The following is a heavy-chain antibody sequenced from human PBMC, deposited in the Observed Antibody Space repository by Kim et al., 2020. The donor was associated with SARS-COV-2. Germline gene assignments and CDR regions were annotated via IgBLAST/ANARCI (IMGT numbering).Heavy chain of an antibody. Sequence: SVKVSCKASGGTFSRSSISWVRQAPGQGLEWMGGIIPIFGTADYAQKFQGRVTITADESMSTVYLELSSLRSEDTAVYYCVYRKGYGSGTYYSAFDPWGRGTLVTVSS. V-gene: IGHV1-69*13. J-gene: IGHJ5*02. CDR2: IIPIFGTA. CDR1: GGTFSRSS. D-gene: IGHD3-10*01. CDR3: VYRKGYGSGTYYSAFDP.